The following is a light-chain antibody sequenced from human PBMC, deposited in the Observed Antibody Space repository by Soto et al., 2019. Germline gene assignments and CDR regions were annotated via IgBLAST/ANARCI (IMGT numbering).Light chain of an antibody. Sequence: FVLTHAPCTLSLSPLERATLSCMSIQSVSRNYLAWYQHKPGQAPTLLMYDTYIRATGIPDRFSGSGSVTDFTLTISSLEPGDFAVYYCQQYDDSRQVWTFGQGTKVDI. V-gene: IGKV3-20*01. CDR3: QQYDDSRQVWT. J-gene: IGKJ1*01. CDR2: DTY. CDR1: QSVSRNY.